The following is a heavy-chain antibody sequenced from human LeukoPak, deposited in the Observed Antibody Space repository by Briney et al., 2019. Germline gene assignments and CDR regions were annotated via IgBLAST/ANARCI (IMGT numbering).Heavy chain of an antibody. J-gene: IGHJ4*02. CDR1: GGSISSYY. CDR3: ASSPGYSSSWYVDY. Sequence: SETLSLTCTVSGGSISSYYWSWIRQPPGKGLEWIGYIYYSGSTNYNPSLKSRVTISVDTSKNQFSPKLSSVTAADTAVYYCASSPGYSSSWYVDYWGQGTLVTVSS. CDR2: IYYSGST. V-gene: IGHV4-59*08. D-gene: IGHD6-13*01.